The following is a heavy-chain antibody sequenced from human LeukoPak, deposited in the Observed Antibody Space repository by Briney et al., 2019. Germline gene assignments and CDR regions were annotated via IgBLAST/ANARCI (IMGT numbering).Heavy chain of an antibody. CDR2: IYSGGST. CDR1: GFTVSSSY. J-gene: IGHJ4*02. CDR3: ARDGLYSSVTTDY. D-gene: IGHD4-17*01. V-gene: IGHV3-53*01. Sequence: GGSLRLSCAASGFTVSSSYMSWVRQAPGKGLDWVSVIYSGGSTYYADSVKGRFTISRDNSKNTLYHQMNSLRAEDTAVYYCARDGLYSSVTTDYWGQGALVTASS.